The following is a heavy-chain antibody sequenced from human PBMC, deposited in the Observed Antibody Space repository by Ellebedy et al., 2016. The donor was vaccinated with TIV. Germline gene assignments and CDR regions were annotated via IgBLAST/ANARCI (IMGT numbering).Heavy chain of an antibody. CDR2: TYYRTRWYN. CDR3: ARDYYDTSDYFKSLDF. J-gene: IGHJ4*02. CDR1: GDSVSSDLVA. Sequence: MPSETLSLTCVISGDSVSSDLVAWSWLRQSPSRGLEWLVRTYYRTRWYNDYAVSVRNRLTISADTSKNQISLHLNSMTPEDTAVNYCARDYYDTSDYFKSLDFWGQGTLVTVSS. V-gene: IGHV6-1*01. D-gene: IGHD3-22*01.